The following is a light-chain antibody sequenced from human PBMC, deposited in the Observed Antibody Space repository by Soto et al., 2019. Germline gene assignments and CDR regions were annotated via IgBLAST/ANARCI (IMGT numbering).Light chain of an antibody. CDR1: SSDVGGYNY. CDR3: CSYAGSYTFYV. CDR2: DVS. V-gene: IGLV2-11*01. Sequence: QSALTQPRSVSGSPGQSVTISCTGTSSDVGGYNYVSWYQQHPGKAPRLMIYDVSKRPSGVPDRCSGSKSGNTASLTISGLQAEDEADYYCCSYAGSYTFYVFGIGTKLTVL. J-gene: IGLJ1*01.